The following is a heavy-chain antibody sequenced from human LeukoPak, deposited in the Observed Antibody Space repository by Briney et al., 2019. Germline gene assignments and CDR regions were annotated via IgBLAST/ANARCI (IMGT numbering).Heavy chain of an antibody. CDR2: IYNSGST. CDR3: ARGGPASVFYDILTGYPFDY. Sequence: NPSQTLYLSCTVSGGSIISGGYYWSWIRQPPEKGLEWIGYIYNSGSTYYNPSLKSRVTISVDTSKNKFYLKLSTVTAADTAVYYCARGGPASVFYDILTGYPFDYWGQGTLVTVSS. V-gene: IGHV4-30-2*01. J-gene: IGHJ4*02. D-gene: IGHD3-9*01. CDR1: GGSIISGGYY.